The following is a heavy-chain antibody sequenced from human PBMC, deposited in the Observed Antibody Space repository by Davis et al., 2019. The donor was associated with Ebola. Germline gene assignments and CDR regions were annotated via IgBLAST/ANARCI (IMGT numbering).Heavy chain of an antibody. Sequence: ASVKVSCKASGYTFIRYVIHWVRQAPGQRLEWMGWINVANGNTRVSQKFQGRDTITRDTSASTASMELSSLRSEDTAVYYCARDAEDSSSSFLAYWGQGTLVTVSS. V-gene: IGHV1-3*01. CDR2: INVANGNT. D-gene: IGHD6-6*01. J-gene: IGHJ4*02. CDR1: GYTFIRYV. CDR3: ARDAEDSSSSFLAY.